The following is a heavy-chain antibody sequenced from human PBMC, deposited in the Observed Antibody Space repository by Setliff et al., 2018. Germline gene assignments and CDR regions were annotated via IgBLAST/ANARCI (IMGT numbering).Heavy chain of an antibody. V-gene: IGHV1-18*01. CDR1: GYTFRSYG. CDR2: ISAYSGDT. D-gene: IGHD2-2*01. J-gene: IGHJ3*01. CDR3: ARFGGSCSSSSCYASDL. Sequence: ASVKVSCKTSGYTFRSYGVSWVRQAPGQGLEWMGWISAYSGDTIYAQNYQGRVTMTTDTSTGTGYMELRSLRSDDTAVYFCARFGGSCSSSSCYASDLWGQGTMVTVSS.